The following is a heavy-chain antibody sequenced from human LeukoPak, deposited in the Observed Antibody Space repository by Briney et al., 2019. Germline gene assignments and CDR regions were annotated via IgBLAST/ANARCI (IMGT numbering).Heavy chain of an antibody. CDR1: GGSISSGDFY. Sequence: KSSETLSLTCTVSGGSISSGDFYWSWVRQHPEKGLEWIGYIYYSGTAYYNPSLKSRVTMSVDTSKNQFSLKLDSATAADTAVYYCARFSNAHGVKFDYWGQGTLVTVSS. CDR2: IYYSGTA. D-gene: IGHD2-8*01. J-gene: IGHJ4*02. V-gene: IGHV4-31*03. CDR3: ARFSNAHGVKFDY.